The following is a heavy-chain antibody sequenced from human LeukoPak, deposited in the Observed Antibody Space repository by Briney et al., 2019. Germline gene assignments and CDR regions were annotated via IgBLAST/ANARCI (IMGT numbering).Heavy chain of an antibody. Sequence: AGSLRLSCAASGFSFSNYWMTWVRQAPGKGLEWGANIKQDGSEKYYVNSVKGRFTISRDNAKNSLYLQMNSLRAEDTAVYYCARDVTYWGKGTLVTVSS. D-gene: IGHD2-21*02. J-gene: IGHJ4*02. CDR2: IKQDGSEK. CDR1: GFSFSNYW. V-gene: IGHV3-7*01. CDR3: ARDVTY.